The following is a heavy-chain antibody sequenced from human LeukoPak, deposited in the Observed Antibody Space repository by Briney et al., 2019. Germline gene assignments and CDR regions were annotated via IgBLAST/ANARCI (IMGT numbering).Heavy chain of an antibody. CDR1: GGSISSYY. CDR2: IYYSGST. V-gene: IGHV4-59*08. Sequence: PSETLSLTCTVSGGSISSYYWSWIRQPPGKGLEWIGYIYYSGSTNYNPSLKSRVTISVDTSKNQFSLKLSSVTAADTAVYYCAGLPATDYYYYYGMDVWGQGTTVTVSS. D-gene: IGHD2-2*01. CDR3: AGLPATDYYYYYGMDV. J-gene: IGHJ6*02.